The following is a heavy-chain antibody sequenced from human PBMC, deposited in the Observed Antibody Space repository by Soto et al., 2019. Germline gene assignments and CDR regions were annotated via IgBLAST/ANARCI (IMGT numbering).Heavy chain of an antibody. CDR1: GFTFSNAW. J-gene: IGHJ4*02. V-gene: IGHV3-15*07. D-gene: IGHD3-22*01. CDR3: TTEVANYYDSSGYYPYYFDY. Sequence: PGGSLRLSCAASGFTFSNAWMNWVRQAPGKGLEWVGRIKSKTDGGTTDYAAPVKGRFTISRDDSKNTLYLQMNSLKTEDTAVYYCTTEVANYYDSSGYYPYYFDYWGQGTLVTVSS. CDR2: IKSKTDGGTT.